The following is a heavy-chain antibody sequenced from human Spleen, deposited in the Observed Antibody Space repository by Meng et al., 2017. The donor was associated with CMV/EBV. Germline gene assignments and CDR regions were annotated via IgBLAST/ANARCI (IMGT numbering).Heavy chain of an antibody. V-gene: IGHV1-2*02. J-gene: IGHJ4*02. D-gene: IGHD2-2*01. CDR3: ARDIPHPYCSSTSCYEGVDY. Sequence: ASVKVSCKASGYTFTGYYMHWVRQAPGQGLEWMGWINPNSGGTNYAQKFQGRVTMTRDTSISTAYMELSRLRSDDTAVYYCARDIPHPYCSSTSCYEGVDYWGQGTLVTVSS. CDR2: INPNSGGT. CDR1: GYTFTGYY.